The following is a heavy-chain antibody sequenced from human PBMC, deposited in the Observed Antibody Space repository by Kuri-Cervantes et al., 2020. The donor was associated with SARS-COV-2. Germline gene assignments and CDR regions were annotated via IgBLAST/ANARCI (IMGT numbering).Heavy chain of an antibody. CDR2: IRSKAYGGTT. J-gene: IGHJ4*02. CDR3: TTLIDY. Sequence: GESLKISCTASGFTFGDYAMSWVRQAPGKGLEWVGFIRSKAYGGTTEYAASVKGRFTISRDDSKSIAYLQMNSLKTEDTAVYYCTTLIDYWGQGALVTDSS. CDR1: GFTFGDYA. V-gene: IGHV3-49*04.